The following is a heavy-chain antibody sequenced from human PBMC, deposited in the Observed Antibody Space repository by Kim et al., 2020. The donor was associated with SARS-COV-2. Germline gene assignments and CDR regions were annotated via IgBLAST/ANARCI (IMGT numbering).Heavy chain of an antibody. D-gene: IGHD6-19*01. CDR2: IYSRGTT. Sequence: GGSLRLSCAVSGFTVSSNYMSWVRQVPGKGPEWVSVIYSRGTTYYADSVKGRFTNSRDNSENTVYLQMNTVRVEDTAVYYCVRDRREVAGTRGEFDEWSEGTLVTVS. CDR1: GFTVSSNY. J-gene: IGHJ4*02. CDR3: VRDRREVAGTRGEFDE. V-gene: IGHV3-66*01.